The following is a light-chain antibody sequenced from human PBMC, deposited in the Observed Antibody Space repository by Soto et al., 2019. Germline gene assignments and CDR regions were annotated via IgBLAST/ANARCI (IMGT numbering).Light chain of an antibody. CDR3: QQVDTYPMT. Sequence: DIRLTQSPSFLSASAGDRVTITCRASLDITKYLAWFQQKPGRAPKLLIYGAFTLQRGVPSRFSGRGSGTEFTLTISSLQPEDFATYYCQQVDTYPMTFGGGTKVEIK. CDR1: LDITKY. J-gene: IGKJ4*01. CDR2: GAF. V-gene: IGKV1-9*01.